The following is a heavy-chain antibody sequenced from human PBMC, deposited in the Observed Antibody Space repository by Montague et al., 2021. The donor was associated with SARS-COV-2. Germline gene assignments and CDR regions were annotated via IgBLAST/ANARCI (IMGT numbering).Heavy chain of an antibody. D-gene: IGHD6-19*01. CDR1: GFTFSSYD. CDR2: IGTAGDT. CDR3: ARAGVAGTIYYYYGMDV. V-gene: IGHV3-13*01. Sequence: SLRLSCAASGFTFSSYDMHWVRQATGRGLQWVSAIGTAGDTYYSVAVKGRCTISRENAKNSLYLQMNSLRAGDTAVYYCARAGVAGTIYYYYGMDVWGQGTTVTVSS. J-gene: IGHJ6*02.